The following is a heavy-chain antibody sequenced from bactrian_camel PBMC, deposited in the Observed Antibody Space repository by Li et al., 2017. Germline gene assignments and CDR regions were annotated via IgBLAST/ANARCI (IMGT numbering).Heavy chain of an antibody. Sequence: VQLVESGGGSVQAGGSLRLSCVVSGFPYSRACMGWFRQAPGKEREGVALTYTRSATTYYADSVKGRFTVSQDNAKNTLSLQLNSLKTEDTGVYYCARRAWNAYYNWGQGTQVTVS. CDR1: GFPYSRAC. V-gene: IGHV3S1*01. CDR2: TYTRSATT. D-gene: IGHD2*01. CDR3: ARRAWNAYYN. J-gene: IGHJ4*01.